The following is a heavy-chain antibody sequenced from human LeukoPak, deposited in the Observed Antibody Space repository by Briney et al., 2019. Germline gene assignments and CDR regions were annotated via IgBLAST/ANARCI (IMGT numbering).Heavy chain of an antibody. CDR2: ISAYNGNT. D-gene: IGHD3-3*01. Sequence: ASVKVSCKASGYTFTSYGISWVRQAPGQGLEWMGWISAYNGNTSYAQKLQGRVTMTTDTSTSTAYMELRSLRSDDTAVYYCARDGYYDFWSGYDYWGQGTLVTVSS. CDR1: GYTFTSYG. J-gene: IGHJ4*02. V-gene: IGHV1-18*01. CDR3: ARDGYYDFWSGYDY.